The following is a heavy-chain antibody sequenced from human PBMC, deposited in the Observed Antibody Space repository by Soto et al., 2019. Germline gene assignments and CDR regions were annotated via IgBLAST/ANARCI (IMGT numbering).Heavy chain of an antibody. J-gene: IGHJ4*02. CDR3: ATPYRDFDF. V-gene: IGHV5-51*01. CDR2: IFPADSDT. CDR1: GYSFATFW. Sequence: GESLKISCKASGYSFATFWIGWVRQMPGKGLEWMGIIFPADSDTRYSPSFQGQVAISADKSISTAYLQWSSLKASDTAMYYCATPYRDFDFWGQGTLVTVSS. D-gene: IGHD2-15*01.